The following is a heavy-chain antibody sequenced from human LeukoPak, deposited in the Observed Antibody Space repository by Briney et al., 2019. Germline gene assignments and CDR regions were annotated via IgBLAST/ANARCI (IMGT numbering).Heavy chain of an antibody. D-gene: IGHD4-17*01. Sequence: GGSLRLSCAASGFTFSSYWMSWVRQAPGKGLEWVANIKQDGSEKYYVDSVKGRFTISRDNAKNSLYLKMNSLRAEDTAVYSCARDYGDYSCLDYWGQGTLVTVSS. CDR1: GFTFSSYW. CDR2: IKQDGSEK. CDR3: ARDYGDYSCLDY. J-gene: IGHJ4*02. V-gene: IGHV3-7*01.